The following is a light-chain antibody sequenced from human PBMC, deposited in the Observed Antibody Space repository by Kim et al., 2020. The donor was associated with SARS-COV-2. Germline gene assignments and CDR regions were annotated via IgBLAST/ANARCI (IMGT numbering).Light chain of an antibody. J-gene: IGKJ1*01. Sequence: ASVGDRATIACRASQSIRSYLNWYQQKPGMAPKLLIYDASSLHSGVPSRFSGTGSGSDFTLTISSLQPEDFASYYCQQSYSIPQTFGQGTKVDIK. CDR1: QSIRSY. V-gene: IGKV1-39*01. CDR2: DAS. CDR3: QQSYSIPQT.